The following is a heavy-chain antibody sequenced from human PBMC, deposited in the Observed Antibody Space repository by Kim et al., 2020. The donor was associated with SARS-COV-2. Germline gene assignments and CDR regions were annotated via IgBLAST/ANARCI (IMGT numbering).Heavy chain of an antibody. Sequence: ITTYADSVRGRFTISRDVAKNTLYLQMNSLRADDTAVYYCARDEGSGLGYWGQGTLVTVSS. D-gene: IGHD6-19*01. J-gene: IGHJ4*02. CDR3: ARDEGSGLGY. V-gene: IGHV3-74*01. CDR2: IT.